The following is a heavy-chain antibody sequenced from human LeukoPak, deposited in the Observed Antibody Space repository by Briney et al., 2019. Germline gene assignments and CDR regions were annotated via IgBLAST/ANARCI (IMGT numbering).Heavy chain of an antibody. J-gene: IGHJ4*02. CDR1: GFTFSSYA. V-gene: IGHV3-23*01. Sequence: PGGSLRLSCAASGFTFSSYAMSWVRQALGKGLEWVSAISGSGGSTYYADSVKGRFTISRDNSKNTLYLQMNSLRAEDTAVYYCAKDFRQGPDCYFDYWGQGTLVTVSS. D-gene: IGHD2-21*02. CDR3: AKDFRQGPDCYFDY. CDR2: ISGSGGST.